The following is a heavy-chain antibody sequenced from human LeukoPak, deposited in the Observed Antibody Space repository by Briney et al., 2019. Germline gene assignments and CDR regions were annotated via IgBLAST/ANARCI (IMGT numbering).Heavy chain of an antibody. J-gene: IGHJ4*02. CDR3: ARLVDSTGYYGRWYFDI. V-gene: IGHV3-13*01. D-gene: IGHD3-22*01. CDR1: GFTFSSYD. Sequence: GGSLRLSCAASGFTFSSYDMHWIRQATGKGLEWVSAIGTAGDTYYPGSVKGRFTISRENAKNSLYLQMNSLRAEDTAVYYCARLVDSTGYYGRWYFDIWGQGALVTVSS. CDR2: IGTAGDT.